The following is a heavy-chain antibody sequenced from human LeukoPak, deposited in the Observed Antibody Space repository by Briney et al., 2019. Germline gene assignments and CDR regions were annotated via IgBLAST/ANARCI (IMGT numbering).Heavy chain of an antibody. CDR3: VGDQADTQFDSGEMIPLAH. J-gene: IGHJ4*02. V-gene: IGHV3-21*01. D-gene: IGHD5-24*01. CDR2: IDSSGAYI. Sequence: GGSLRLSCGVSGFSFGDYSMNWVRRTPEKGLEWLSSIDSSGAYIYYADSVKGRVTISRDNAKNSLFLQMSRLRAEDTAVYYCVGDQADTQFDSGEMIPLAHWGQGTLVIVPS. CDR1: GFSFGDYS.